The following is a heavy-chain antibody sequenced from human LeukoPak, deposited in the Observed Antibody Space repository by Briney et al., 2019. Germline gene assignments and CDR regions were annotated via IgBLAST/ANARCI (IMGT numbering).Heavy chain of an antibody. J-gene: IGHJ3*02. D-gene: IGHD5-12*01. CDR1: GFTFDDYG. V-gene: IGHV3-74*01. CDR3: VRVRSRGFDAFDI. Sequence: GGSLRLSCAASGFTFDDYGMSWVRQAPGKGLVWVSRINSDGSSTSYADSVKGRFTISRDNAKNTLYLQMNSLRAEDTAVYYCVRVRSRGFDAFDIWGQGTMVTVSS. CDR2: INSDGSST.